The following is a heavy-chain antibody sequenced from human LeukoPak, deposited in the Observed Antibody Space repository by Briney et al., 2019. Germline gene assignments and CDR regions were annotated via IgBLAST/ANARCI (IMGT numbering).Heavy chain of an antibody. CDR3: ASGDTAMADY. D-gene: IGHD5-18*01. CDR1: GGSISSSSYY. CDR2: IYYSATT. Sequence: SETLSLTCTVSGGSISSSSYYWGWVRQPPGKWLEWSVSIYYSATTYYNPSLKSRGTISVDTSKNQFSLKLSSVTAADTAVYYCASGDTAMADYWGQGTLVTVSS. J-gene: IGHJ4*02. V-gene: IGHV4-39*01.